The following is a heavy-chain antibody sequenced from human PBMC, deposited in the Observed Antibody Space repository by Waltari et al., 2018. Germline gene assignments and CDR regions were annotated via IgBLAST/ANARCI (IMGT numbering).Heavy chain of an antibody. CDR1: GSIFSQSR. CDR2: ISGSAGTT. J-gene: IGHJ3*01. Sequence: EVQLLESGGCLIQPGGSIRLSCSASGSIFSQSRLGWLRQAPGKGLEWVSSISGSAGTTAYADSVKGRFTISRDKAKNTLYLEMNGLRADDSAMYYCAKDRSGWPSDGFDLWGQGTMVTV. CDR3: AKDRSGWPSDGFDL. D-gene: IGHD6-19*01. V-gene: IGHV3-23*01.